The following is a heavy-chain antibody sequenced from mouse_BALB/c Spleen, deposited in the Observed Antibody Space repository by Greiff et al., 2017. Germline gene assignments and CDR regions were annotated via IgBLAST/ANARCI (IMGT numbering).Heavy chain of an antibody. CDR1: GYSITSDYA. D-gene: IGHD1-1*01. J-gene: IGHJ2*01. Sequence: EVQLQQSGPGLVKPSQSLSLTCTVTGYSITSDYAWNWLRQFPGNKLEWMGYISYSGSTSYNPSLKSRISITLDTSKNQFFLQLNSVTTEDTATYYCARNLYGSRVALDYWGQGTTLTVSS. CDR3: ARNLYGSRVALDY. CDR2: ISYSGST. V-gene: IGHV3-2*02.